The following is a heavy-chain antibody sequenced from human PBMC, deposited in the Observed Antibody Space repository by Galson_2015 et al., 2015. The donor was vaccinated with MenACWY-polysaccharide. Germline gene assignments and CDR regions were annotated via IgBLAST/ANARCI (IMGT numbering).Heavy chain of an antibody. V-gene: IGHV3-33*01. D-gene: IGHD6-13*01. CDR3: AREGSRIVFHAFDT. J-gene: IGHJ3*02. Sequence: SLRLSCAASGLSFSGSGMHWVRQAPGKGLERVAVIQYDGDNKGYADSVQGRFTMSRDNSRNTLYLEMNSLRAEDTAVYYCAREGSRIVFHAFDTCGQGTMVTVSS. CDR2: IQYDGDNK. CDR1: GLSFSGSG.